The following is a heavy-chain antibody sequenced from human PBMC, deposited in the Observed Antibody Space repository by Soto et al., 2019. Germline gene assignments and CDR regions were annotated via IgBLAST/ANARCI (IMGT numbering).Heavy chain of an antibody. CDR1: GYTFTSYG. CDR3: ARVPRYVWGSYLGY. CDR2: ISAYNGTT. J-gene: IGHJ4*02. D-gene: IGHD3-16*02. Sequence: QVQLVQSGAEVKKPGASVKVSCKASGYTFTSYGISWVRQAPGQRLGWMGWISAYNGTTNYAQKLQGRVTMTTDTSTSTAYTELRSLRSDDTAVYYCARVPRYVWGSYLGYWGQGTLVTVSS. V-gene: IGHV1-18*01.